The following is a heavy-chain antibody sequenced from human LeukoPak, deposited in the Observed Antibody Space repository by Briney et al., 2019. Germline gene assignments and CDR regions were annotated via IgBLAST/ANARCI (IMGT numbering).Heavy chain of an antibody. Sequence: PGGSLRLSCVASGFTFSDYYMSWIRQAPGKGLEWVSYISSSGDTIYYGDSVKGRFTISRDNAKNSLYLQMNSLRADDTAVYYCARDADSFSINMVRGVIPSYYFDYWGQGILVTVSS. CDR2: ISSSGDTI. D-gene: IGHD3-10*01. V-gene: IGHV3-11*01. CDR1: GFTFSDYY. J-gene: IGHJ4*02. CDR3: ARDADSFSINMVRGVIPSYYFDY.